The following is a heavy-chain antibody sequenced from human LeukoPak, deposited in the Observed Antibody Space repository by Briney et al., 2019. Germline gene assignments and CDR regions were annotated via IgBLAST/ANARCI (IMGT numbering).Heavy chain of an antibody. D-gene: IGHD6-19*01. CDR3: ARYAARRRWLANRYYYYMDV. V-gene: IGHV3-7*01. CDR1: GFTFSSYW. CDR2: IKQDGSEK. Sequence: LPGGSLRLSCAASGFTFSSYWMSWVRQAPGKGLEWVANIKQDGSEKYYVDSVKGRFTISRDNAKNSLYLQMNSLRAEDTAVYYCARYAARRRWLANRYYYYMDVWGKGTTVTISS. J-gene: IGHJ6*03.